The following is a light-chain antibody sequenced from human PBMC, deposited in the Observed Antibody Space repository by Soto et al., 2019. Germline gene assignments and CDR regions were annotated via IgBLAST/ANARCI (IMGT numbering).Light chain of an antibody. Sequence: EIVLTQSPGTLSLSPGDRATLSCSASQTVSSNFLAWYQQRPAQAPRLLIHGASTRATGITDRFSGSVSGTDFTLIISSLEPEDFAVYYCQQCGSSWTFGQGTKVDIK. CDR3: QQCGSSWT. CDR1: QTVSSNF. CDR2: GAS. V-gene: IGKV3-20*01. J-gene: IGKJ1*01.